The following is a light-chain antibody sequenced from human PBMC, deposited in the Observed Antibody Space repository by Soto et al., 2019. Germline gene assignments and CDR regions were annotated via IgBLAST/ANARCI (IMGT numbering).Light chain of an antibody. Sequence: QTVLSQPPSAAGTPGQRFIISCSGSYSNIGRSYVFWYKQVPVTAPTTVIYRNNERPSGVPERFSGSKSGTGASLAISGLQSDDEAVYYCAAWDDSLRGVVFGGGTKLTVL. CDR2: RNN. V-gene: IGLV1-47*01. CDR3: AAWDDSLRGVV. CDR1: YSNIGRSY. J-gene: IGLJ2*01.